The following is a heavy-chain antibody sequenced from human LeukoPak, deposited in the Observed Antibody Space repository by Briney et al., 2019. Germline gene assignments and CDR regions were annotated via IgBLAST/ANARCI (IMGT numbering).Heavy chain of an antibody. D-gene: IGHD6-19*01. CDR1: GFTFSSYA. Sequence: GGSLRLSCAASGFTFSSYAMHWVRQAPGKGLEWVAVISYDGSNKYYADSVKGRFTISRDNSKNSLFLQMNSLRTEDTALYYCAKDILSEQWHDAFDIWGQGTMVTVSS. J-gene: IGHJ3*02. V-gene: IGHV3-30-3*01. CDR3: AKDILSEQWHDAFDI. CDR2: ISYDGSNK.